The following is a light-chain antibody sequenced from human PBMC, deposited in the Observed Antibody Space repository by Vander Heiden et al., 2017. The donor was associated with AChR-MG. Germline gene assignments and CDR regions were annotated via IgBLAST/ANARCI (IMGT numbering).Light chain of an antibody. J-gene: IGLJ3*02. CDR2: DVT. CDR1: SSDVGNYNY. V-gene: IGLV2-11*01. CDR3: CSYAANSWV. Sequence: QSALTQPRSVSGSPGQSVTISCTGTSSDVGNYNYVPWYQQHPGNAPKLMIYDVTERPSGVPDRFSGSKSGNTASLSISGLQAEDEADYYCCSYAANSWVFGGGTKLTVL.